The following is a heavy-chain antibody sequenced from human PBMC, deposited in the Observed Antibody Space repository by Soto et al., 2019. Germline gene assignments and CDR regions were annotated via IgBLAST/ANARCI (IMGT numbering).Heavy chain of an antibody. V-gene: IGHV1-3*01. CDR3: ARDYNVLRYFDWLGDYYYGMDV. D-gene: IGHD3-9*01. J-gene: IGHJ6*02. Sequence: QVQLVQSGAEVKKPGASVKVSCKASGYTFTSYAMHWVRQAPGQRLEWMGWINAGNGNTKYSQKFQGRVTITRDTSASTAYMELSSRRSEDTAVYYCARDYNVLRYFDWLGDYYYGMDVWGQGTTVTVSS. CDR1: GYTFTSYA. CDR2: INAGNGNT.